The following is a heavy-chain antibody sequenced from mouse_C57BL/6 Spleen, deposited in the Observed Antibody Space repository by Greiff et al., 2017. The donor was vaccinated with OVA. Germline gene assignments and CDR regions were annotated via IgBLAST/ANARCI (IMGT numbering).Heavy chain of an antibody. V-gene: IGHV7-3*01. J-gene: IGHJ4*01. Sequence: DVMLVESGGGLVQPGGSLSLSCAASGFTFTDYYMSWVRQPPGKALEWLGFISHTANGYTSEYSASVKGRFNSSRDKSQSILYLQMNALRAEDSATDSGARGSARGGFYAMDYWGQGTSVTVSS. D-gene: IGHD6-1*01. CDR2: ISHTANGYTS. CDR3: ARGSARGGFYAMDY. CDR1: GFTFTDYY.